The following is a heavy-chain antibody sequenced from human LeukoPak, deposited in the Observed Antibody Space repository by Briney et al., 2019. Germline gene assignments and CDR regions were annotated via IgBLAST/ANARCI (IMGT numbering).Heavy chain of an antibody. J-gene: IGHJ4*02. CDR2: ISSSGSTI. V-gene: IGHV3-48*03. D-gene: IGHD3-3*01. CDR3: AREARNYDFWSGYSDY. CDR1: GFTFSSYE. Sequence: PGGSLRLSCAASGFTFSSYEMNWVRQAPGKGLEWVSYISSSGSTIYYADSVKGRFTISRDNAKNSLYLQMNSLRAEDTAVYYCAREARNYDFWSGYSDYWGQGTLVTVSS.